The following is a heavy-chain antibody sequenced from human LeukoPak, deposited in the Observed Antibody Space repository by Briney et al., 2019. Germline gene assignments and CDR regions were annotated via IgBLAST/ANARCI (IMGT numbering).Heavy chain of an antibody. CDR1: GGSISSYY. V-gene: IGHV4-4*07. CDR2: IYTSGST. Sequence: SDTLSLTCTVSGGSISSYYGSGIRQPAEKGLEWIGRIYTSGSTNYNPSLKSRVTMSVDTSKNQFSLKLSSVTAADTAVYYCATWLRQSFDYWGQGTLVTVSS. CDR3: ATWLRQSFDY. D-gene: IGHD5-12*01. J-gene: IGHJ4*02.